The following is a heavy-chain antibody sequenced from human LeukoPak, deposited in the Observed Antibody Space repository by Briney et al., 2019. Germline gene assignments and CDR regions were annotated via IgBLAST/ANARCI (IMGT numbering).Heavy chain of an antibody. CDR2: INPIFGTA. CDR3: ARGSNYVTNTPFDY. CDR1: GGTFSSYA. V-gene: IGHV1-69*13. J-gene: IGHJ4*02. D-gene: IGHD1-7*01. Sequence: SVKVSCKASGGTFSSYAISWVRQAPGQGLEWTGGINPIFGTANYAQKFQGRVTITADESTSTAYMELSSLRSEDTAVYYCARGSNYVTNTPFDYWGQGTLVTVSS.